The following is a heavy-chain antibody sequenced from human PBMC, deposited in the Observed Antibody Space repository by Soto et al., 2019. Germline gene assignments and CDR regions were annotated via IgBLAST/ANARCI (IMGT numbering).Heavy chain of an antibody. CDR2: TSHNGGTV. CDR3: AKDLTAEDYPRGLFDF. Sequence: EVQLLESGGGLIQPGGSLRLSCAASGFPFSNYAMTWVRQAPGKGLEWVSVTSHNGGTVYYADSVKGRFTISRDNSKNTLDLQMNSLRVEDTATYFCAKDLTAEDYPRGLFDFWGQGTLVTVSS. CDR1: GFPFSNYA. V-gene: IGHV3-23*01. J-gene: IGHJ4*02. D-gene: IGHD2-21*02.